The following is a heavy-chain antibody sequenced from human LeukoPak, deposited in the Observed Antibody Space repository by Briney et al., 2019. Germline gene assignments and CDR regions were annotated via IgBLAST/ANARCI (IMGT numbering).Heavy chain of an antibody. D-gene: IGHD6-19*01. CDR3: ARGSGIAVAGTNFDY. CDR1: GYSISSGYY. V-gene: IGHV4-38-2*01. CDR2: IYHSGST. Sequence: SETLSLTCAVSGYSISSGYYWGWIRQPPGKGLEWIGSIYHSGSTYYNPSLKSRVTISVDTSKNQFSLKLSSVTAADTAVYYCARGSGIAVAGTNFDYWGQGTLVTVSS. J-gene: IGHJ4*02.